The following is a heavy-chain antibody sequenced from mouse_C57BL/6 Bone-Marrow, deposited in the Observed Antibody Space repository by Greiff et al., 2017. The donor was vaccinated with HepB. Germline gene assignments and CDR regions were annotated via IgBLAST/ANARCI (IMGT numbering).Heavy chain of an antibody. CDR2: IDPNSGGT. D-gene: IGHD1-1*01. CDR3: ARSTSKAWFSY. J-gene: IGHJ3*01. Sequence: QVQLQQPGAELVKPGASVKLSCKASGYTFTSYWMHWVKQRPGRGLEWIGRIDPNSGGTKYNEKFKSKATLTVDKPSITAYMQLSRLTSEDSAVYYCARSTSKAWFSYWGQVALVTVSA. CDR1: GYTFTSYW. V-gene: IGHV1-72*01.